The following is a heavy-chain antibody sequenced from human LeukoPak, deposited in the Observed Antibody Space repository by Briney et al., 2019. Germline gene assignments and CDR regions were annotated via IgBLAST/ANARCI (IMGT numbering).Heavy chain of an antibody. J-gene: IGHJ4*02. CDR2: MHYTSNS. CDR3: ARGLYCVGDSCYLGNYFDN. Sequence: SETLSLTCSVSGGSTRIENYYWAWIRQSPGKGLEWIGGMHYTSNSKYSPSLKGRVTLSIDTSKSEISLKLRSVTAADTAVYYCARGLYCVGDSCYLGNYFDNWGPGTLVTVSS. D-gene: IGHD2-15*01. CDR1: GGSTRIENYY. V-gene: IGHV4-39*01.